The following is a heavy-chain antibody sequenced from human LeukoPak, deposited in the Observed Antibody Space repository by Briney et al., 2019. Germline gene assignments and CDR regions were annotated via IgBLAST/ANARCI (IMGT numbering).Heavy chain of an antibody. V-gene: IGHV4-39*07. CDR2: IYHSGST. J-gene: IGHJ4*02. CDR3: ASGRGYFDY. Sequence: PSETLSLTCTVSGGSISSSSYYWGWIRQPPGKGLEWIGSIYHSGSTYYNPSLKSRVTISVDTSKNQFSLKLSSVTAADTAVYYCASGRGYFDYWGQGTLVTVSS. D-gene: IGHD6-13*01. CDR1: GGSISSSSYY.